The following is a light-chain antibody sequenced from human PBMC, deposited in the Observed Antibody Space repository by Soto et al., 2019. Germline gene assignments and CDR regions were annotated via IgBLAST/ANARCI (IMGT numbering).Light chain of an antibody. CDR3: SSYTSSSTLGV. CDR2: DVS. CDR1: SSDVGGYNY. J-gene: IGLJ1*01. V-gene: IGLV2-14*01. Sequence: QSALPQPASVSGSPGQSITISCTGTSSDVGGYNYVSWYQQHPGKAPKLMIYDVSNRPSGVSNRFSGSKSGNTASLTISGLQAEDEDDYYCSSYTSSSTLGVFGTGTKLTVL.